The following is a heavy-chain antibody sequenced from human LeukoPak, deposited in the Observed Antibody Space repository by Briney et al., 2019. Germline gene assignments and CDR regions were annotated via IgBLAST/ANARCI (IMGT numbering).Heavy chain of an antibody. Sequence: GGSLRLSCAASGFTFSSYAMGWVRQAPGKGLEWVSAISGSGGSTYYADSVKGRFTISRDNSKNTLYLQMNSLRAEDTAVYYCAKEIGIQLWSTAWFDPWGQGTLVTVSS. CDR3: AKEIGIQLWSTAWFDP. D-gene: IGHD5-18*01. CDR2: ISGSGGST. V-gene: IGHV3-23*01. J-gene: IGHJ5*02. CDR1: GFTFSSYA.